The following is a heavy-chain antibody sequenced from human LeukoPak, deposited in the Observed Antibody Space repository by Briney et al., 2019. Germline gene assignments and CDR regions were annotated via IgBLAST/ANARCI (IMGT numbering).Heavy chain of an antibody. J-gene: IGHJ4*02. CDR2: ISSNGGST. Sequence: TEGSLRLSCAASGFTFSSYPMHWVRQAPGKGLESASAISSNGGSTYYANSVKGRFTISRDNSKNTLYLQMGSLRAEDMAVYFCARETAGTFDYWGQGTLLTVSS. CDR3: ARETAGTFDY. V-gene: IGHV3-64*01. CDR1: GFTFSSYP. D-gene: IGHD3-10*01.